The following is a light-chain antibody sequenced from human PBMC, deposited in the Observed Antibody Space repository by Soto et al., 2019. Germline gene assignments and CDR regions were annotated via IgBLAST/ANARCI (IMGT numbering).Light chain of an antibody. CDR1: NIGSKS. CDR2: DDI. V-gene: IGLV3-21*02. Sequence: SYELTQPPSVSVAPGQTARITCGGNNIGSKSVHWYQQKPGQAPVLVVYDDIDRPSGIPERFSGSNSGNTATLTLSRVEAGDEADYYCQVWDSSSDHVVFGGGTKLTVL. CDR3: QVWDSSSDHVV. J-gene: IGLJ2*01.